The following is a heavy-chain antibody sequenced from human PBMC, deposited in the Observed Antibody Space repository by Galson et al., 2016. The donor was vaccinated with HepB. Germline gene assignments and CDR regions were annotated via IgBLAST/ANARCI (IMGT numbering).Heavy chain of an antibody. CDR3: TFESTQSSMAGNY. J-gene: IGHJ4*02. D-gene: IGHD6-19*01. V-gene: IGHV3-23*01. Sequence: SLRLSCAASGFTFSSYAMSWVRQAPGKGLEWVSATSGSGSNTYYADSVKGRFAISRDNSKNTLYLQMNSLRAEDAAVYYCTFESTQSSMAGNYWGQGTLVTVSS. CDR1: GFTFSSYA. CDR2: TSGSGSNT.